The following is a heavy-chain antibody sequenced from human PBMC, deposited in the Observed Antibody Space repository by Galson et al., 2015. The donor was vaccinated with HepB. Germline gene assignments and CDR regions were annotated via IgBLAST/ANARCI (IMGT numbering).Heavy chain of an antibody. D-gene: IGHD1-26*01. CDR3: ARGLWGGNEWELPDY. CDR1: GFTFSTYS. J-gene: IGHJ4*02. CDR2: ISSSSSYI. V-gene: IGHV3-21*01. Sequence: SLRLSCAASGFTFSTYSMNWVRQAPGKGLEWVSSISSSSSYIYYADSLKGRFTISRDNAKNSLYLQMNSLRAEDTAVYYCARGLWGGNEWELPDYWGQGTLVTVSS.